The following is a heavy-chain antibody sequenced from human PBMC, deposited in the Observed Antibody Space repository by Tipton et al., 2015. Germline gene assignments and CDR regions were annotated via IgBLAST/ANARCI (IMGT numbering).Heavy chain of an antibody. Sequence: SLRLSCAASGFTFNSYAMNWVRQGPGKGLEWVANINQDGSAKHYVDSVQGRFSISRDNAKNSLYLQMDSLTADDTAVYYCGRSSGNYYGGNYWGQGTLVTVSS. D-gene: IGHD1-26*01. CDR3: GRSSGNYYGGNY. V-gene: IGHV3-7*01. CDR2: INQDGSAK. J-gene: IGHJ4*02. CDR1: GFTFNSYA.